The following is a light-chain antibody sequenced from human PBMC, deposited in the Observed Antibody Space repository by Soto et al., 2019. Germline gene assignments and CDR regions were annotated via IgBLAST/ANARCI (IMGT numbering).Light chain of an antibody. CDR3: QQFNAYPLT. CDR2: GAS. V-gene: IGKV1-9*01. J-gene: IGKJ4*01. Sequence: DIQLTQSPSFLSPSVGNKATILCGPSQAISDYLAWYQQKPGKAPKLLIYGASTLQSGVPSRFSGSASGTEFTLTISSLQPEDFATYFCQQFNAYPLTFGGGTKLEIK. CDR1: QAISDY.